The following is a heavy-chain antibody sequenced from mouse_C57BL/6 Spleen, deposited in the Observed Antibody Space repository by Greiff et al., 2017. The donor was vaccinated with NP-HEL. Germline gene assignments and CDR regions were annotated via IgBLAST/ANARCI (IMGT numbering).Heavy chain of an antibody. Sequence: QVQLQQSGAELVKPGASVKISCKASGYAFSSYWMNWVKQRPGKGLEWIGQIYPGDGDTNYNGKFKGKATLTADKSSSTAYMQLSSLTSEDSAVYFCGRSGAYYGRREYFEVWGTGTTVTVS. V-gene: IGHV1-80*01. J-gene: IGHJ1*03. D-gene: IGHD1-1*01. CDR2: IYPGDGDT. CDR3: GRSGAYYGRREYFEV. CDR1: GYAFSSYW.